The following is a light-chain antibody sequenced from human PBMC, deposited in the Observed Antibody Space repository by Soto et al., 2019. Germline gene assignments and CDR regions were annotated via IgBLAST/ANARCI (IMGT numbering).Light chain of an antibody. CDR1: QNIHKW. CDR3: QQYYSHPVT. Sequence: DIQMTQSPSTLSASVGDRVTITCRASQNIHKWLAWYQQKPGSAPKLLIYDASTLESGVPSRFSGSGSATEFTLTISSLQPDDFATYYCQQYYSHPVTFGQGTKVDIK. V-gene: IGKV1-5*01. CDR2: DAS. J-gene: IGKJ1*01.